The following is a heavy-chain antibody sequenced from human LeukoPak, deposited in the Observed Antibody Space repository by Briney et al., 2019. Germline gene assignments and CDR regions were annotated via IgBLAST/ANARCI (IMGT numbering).Heavy chain of an antibody. CDR2: ISSSSSYI. CDR1: GFTFSSYS. D-gene: IGHD3-9*01. Sequence: GGSLGLSCAASGFTFSSYSMNWVRQAPGKGLEWVSSISSSSSYIYYADSVKGRFTISRDNAKNSLYLQMNSLRAGDTAVYYCARVYYDILTGYSNYYMDVWGKGTTVTVSS. V-gene: IGHV3-21*01. CDR3: ARVYYDILTGYSNYYMDV. J-gene: IGHJ6*03.